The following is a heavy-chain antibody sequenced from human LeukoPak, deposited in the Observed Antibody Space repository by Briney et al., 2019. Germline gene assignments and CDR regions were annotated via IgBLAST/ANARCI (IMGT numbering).Heavy chain of an antibody. V-gene: IGHV3-7*01. Sequence: GGSLRLSCAASGFTFSNYWMGWVRQAPGKGLEWVANIKTDGYDKYYADSVKGRFTISRDNAKSSLYLQMDSLRAEDTAVYYCARDGASIDDQYYGLDVWGQGTTVTVSS. J-gene: IGHJ6*02. CDR2: IKTDGYDK. CDR1: GFTFSNYW. D-gene: IGHD1-1*01. CDR3: ARDGASIDDQYYGLDV.